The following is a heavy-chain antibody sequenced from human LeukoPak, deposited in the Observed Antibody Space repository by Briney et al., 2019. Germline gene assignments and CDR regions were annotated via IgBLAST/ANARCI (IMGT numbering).Heavy chain of an antibody. J-gene: IGHJ4*02. CDR2: IKPDGSEK. Sequence: GGSLRLSCAASGFTFNNYWMSWVRQAPGKGLEWVANIKPDGSEKYYVDSVKGRFTISRDNAKNSLYLQMNSLRAEDTAVYYCAKVRSSSGDYHFDYWGQGTQVTVSS. CDR1: GFTFNNYW. D-gene: IGHD3-22*01. V-gene: IGHV3-7*03. CDR3: AKVRSSSGDYHFDY.